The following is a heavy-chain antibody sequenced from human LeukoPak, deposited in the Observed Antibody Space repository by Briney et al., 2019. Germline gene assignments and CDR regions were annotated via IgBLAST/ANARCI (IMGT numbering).Heavy chain of an antibody. J-gene: IGHJ4*02. CDR1: KFTFTTSA. CDR3: AKHYDILTGYGYY. D-gene: IGHD3-9*01. CDR2: ITYSGGST. Sequence: GGSLRLSCAASKFTFTTSAMNWVRQAPGKGLEWVSTITYSGGSTYYADSVKGRFTISRDNSKSTLYLQMNSLRAEDTAVYYCAKHYDILTGYGYYWGQGTLVTVSS. V-gene: IGHV3-23*01.